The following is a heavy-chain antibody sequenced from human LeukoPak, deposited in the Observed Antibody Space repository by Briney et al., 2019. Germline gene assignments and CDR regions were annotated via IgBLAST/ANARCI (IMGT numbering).Heavy chain of an antibody. CDR1: GCTFRQYL. Sequence: GGALRLSCAVSGCTFRQYLMTWVRQAPGRGLEWVANINQDETEKFYVDSVVGRFTISRDNGKNFLYLQMNSLRAEDTAVYYCAKSGGFFDTWGQGTLVTASS. D-gene: IGHD1-26*01. CDR3: AKSGGFFDT. V-gene: IGHV3-7*01. CDR2: INQDETEK. J-gene: IGHJ5*02.